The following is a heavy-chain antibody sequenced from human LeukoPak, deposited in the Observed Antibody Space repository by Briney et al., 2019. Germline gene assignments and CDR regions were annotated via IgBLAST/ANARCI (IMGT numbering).Heavy chain of an antibody. V-gene: IGHV5-51*06. CDR2: IYLGDSET. D-gene: IGHD2-2*01. CDR1: GYIFTTYW. CDR3: AAASSSTSAGYFQD. J-gene: IGHJ1*01. Sequence: GESLKISCEGSGYIFTTYWIGWVRRMPGKGLEWMGAIYLGDSETTYSPSFQGQVTISVDKSIRTAYLQWSSLKASDSAIYYCAAASSSTSAGYFQDWGQGTLVTVSS.